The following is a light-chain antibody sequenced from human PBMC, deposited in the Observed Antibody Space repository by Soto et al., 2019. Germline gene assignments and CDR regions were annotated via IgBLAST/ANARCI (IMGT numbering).Light chain of an antibody. CDR3: QQRGT. J-gene: IGKJ2*02. V-gene: IGKV3-20*01. Sequence: EIVLTQSPGTLSLSPGERAPLSCRASQSVSASFLAWYQQKPGQAPRLLIDGASSRATDIPDRFSGSGSGTDFTLTISRLEPEDAAVYYCQQRGTFGQGTKLEIK. CDR2: GAS. CDR1: QSVSASF.